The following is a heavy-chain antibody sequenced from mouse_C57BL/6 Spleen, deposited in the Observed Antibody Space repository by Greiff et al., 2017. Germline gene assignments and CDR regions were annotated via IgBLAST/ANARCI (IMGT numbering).Heavy chain of an antibody. D-gene: IGHD2-5*01. Sequence: QVQLKQPGAELVKPGASVKLSCKASGYTFTSYWMHWVKQRPGQGLEWIGMIHPNSGSTNYNEKFKSKATLTVDKSSSTAYMHLSSLTSEDSAVXYCARSGYSNYGSWFAYWGQGTLVTVSA. CDR3: ARSGYSNYGSWFAY. V-gene: IGHV1-64*01. J-gene: IGHJ3*01. CDR1: GYTFTSYW. CDR2: IHPNSGST.